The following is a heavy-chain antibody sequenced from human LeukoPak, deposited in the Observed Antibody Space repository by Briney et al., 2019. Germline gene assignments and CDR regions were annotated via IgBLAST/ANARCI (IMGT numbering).Heavy chain of an antibody. J-gene: IGHJ4*02. CDR2: IKQDGSEK. CDR1: GFTFSSYW. D-gene: IGHD3-3*01. CDR3: ARDAYYDFWSGYFVWTSYYFDY. Sequence: GGSLRLSCAASGFTFSSYWMSWVRQAPGKGLEWVASIKQDGSEKYYVDSVKGRFTISRDNAKNSLYLQMNSLRAEDTAVYYCARDAYYDFWSGYFVWTSYYFDYWGQGTLVTVSS. V-gene: IGHV3-7*01.